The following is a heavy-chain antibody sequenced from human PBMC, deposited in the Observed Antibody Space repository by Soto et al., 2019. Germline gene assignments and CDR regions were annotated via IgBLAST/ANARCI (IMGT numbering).Heavy chain of an antibody. J-gene: IGHJ6*02. CDR1: GFTFSSYA. Sequence: GGSLRLSCSASGFTFSSYAMHWVRQAPGKGLEYVSAISSNGGSTYYADSVKGRFTISRDNSKNTLYLQMNSLRAEDTAVYYCAKDPGIAAAATYYYYGMDVWGQGTTVTVSS. CDR3: AKDPGIAAAATYYYYGMDV. CDR2: ISSNGGST. V-gene: IGHV3-64*04. D-gene: IGHD6-13*01.